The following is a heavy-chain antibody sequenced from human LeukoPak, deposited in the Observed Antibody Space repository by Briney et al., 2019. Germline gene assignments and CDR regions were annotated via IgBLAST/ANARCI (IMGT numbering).Heavy chain of an antibody. V-gene: IGHV1-2*02. Sequence: ASVKVSCKASGYTFTGYYMHWVRQAPGQGLEWIGWINPNSGGTNYAQKFQGRVTMTRDTSISTAYMELSRLRSDDTAVYYCARDMVPYYYGSGSPNNWFDPWGQGTLVTVSS. J-gene: IGHJ5*02. CDR2: INPNSGGT. CDR1: GYTFTGYY. CDR3: ARDMVPYYYGSGSPNNWFDP. D-gene: IGHD3-10*01.